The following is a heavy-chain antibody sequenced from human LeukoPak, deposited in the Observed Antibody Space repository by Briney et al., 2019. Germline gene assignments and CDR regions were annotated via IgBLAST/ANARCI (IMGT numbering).Heavy chain of an antibody. CDR1: GDSGFTFSNYW. Sequence: GGSLRLSCVASGDSGFTFSNYWMHWVRQDPGKGLEWVSYISGSSSTIYYADSVKGRFTISRDNAKNSLYLQMTSLRDEDTALYYWARDISFNDYWGQGTLVTVSS. J-gene: IGHJ4*02. V-gene: IGHV3-48*02. D-gene: IGHD3-9*01. CDR2: ISGSSSTI. CDR3: ARDISFNDY.